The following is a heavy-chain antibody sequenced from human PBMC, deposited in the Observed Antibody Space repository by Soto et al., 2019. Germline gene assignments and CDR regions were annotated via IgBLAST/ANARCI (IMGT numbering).Heavy chain of an antibody. V-gene: IGHV3-23*01. CDR1: GFTFSSYA. CDR3: AKIFRYGDHEY. Sequence: EVQLLESGGGLVQPGGSLRLSCAASGFTFSSYAMSWVRQAPGKGLEWVSGISVSGDSTYYAGSVKGRFTISRDNSKSTLYLQMNSLRAEDTAVYYCAKIFRYGDHEYWGQGALVTVSS. CDR2: ISVSGDST. J-gene: IGHJ4*02. D-gene: IGHD2-21*02.